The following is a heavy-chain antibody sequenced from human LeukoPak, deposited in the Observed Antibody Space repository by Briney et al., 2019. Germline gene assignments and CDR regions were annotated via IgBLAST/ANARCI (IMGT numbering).Heavy chain of an antibody. CDR2: VIPMFTTI. CDR1: GGTFSSYA. V-gene: IGHV1-69*13. CDR3: ARALGYCSGGSCYGWFDP. Sequence: GASVKVSCKASGGTFSSYAISWVRQAPGQGPEWMGGVIPMFTTIKYAQQFQGRVTITADESTSTAYMELSSLTSEDSAVYYCARALGYCSGGSCYGWFDPWGQGTLVTVSS. D-gene: IGHD2-15*01. J-gene: IGHJ5*02.